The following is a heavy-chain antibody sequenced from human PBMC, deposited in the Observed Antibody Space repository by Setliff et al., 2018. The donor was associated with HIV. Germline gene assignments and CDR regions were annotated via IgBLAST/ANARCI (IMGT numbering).Heavy chain of an antibody. CDR3: ATRAYDSRGYLRSRVSGAAFDI. Sequence: GASVKVSCKVSGYTLTELSIHWVRQAPGKGLEWMGGFDPQYDITFYAQKFQGRVTMSEDTSTDTAYMELSSLRSEDTAVYYCATRAYDSRGYLRSRVSGAAFDIWGQGTMVTVSS. D-gene: IGHD3-22*01. CDR1: GYTLTELS. V-gene: IGHV1-24*01. CDR2: FDPQYDIT. J-gene: IGHJ3*02.